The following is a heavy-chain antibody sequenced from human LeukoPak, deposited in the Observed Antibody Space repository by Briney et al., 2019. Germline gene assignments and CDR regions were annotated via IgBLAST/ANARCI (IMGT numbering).Heavy chain of an antibody. CDR3: GRTISRSAGVGGF. CDR1: GFTLSNYA. CDR2: ISGSGGNT. J-gene: IGHJ4*02. D-gene: IGHD3-3*01. Sequence: PGGSLRLSCVASGFTLSNYAITWVRQAPGKGLEWVSSISGSGGNTYYADSVKGRFTVSKDNSKNALDLQMSSLRAEDTAVYFCGRTISRSAGVGGFWGQGTLVTVSS. V-gene: IGHV3-23*01.